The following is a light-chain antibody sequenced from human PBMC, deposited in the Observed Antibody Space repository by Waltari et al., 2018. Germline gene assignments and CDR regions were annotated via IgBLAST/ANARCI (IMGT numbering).Light chain of an antibody. CDR3: SSYARSDNSVL. J-gene: IGLJ2*01. Sequence: QSALPQPAPVSGSPGLSTTTPCTGSSSSAWVSNLVSWYRQLPNKAPQPIIYEGTRRPSGVSSRFSASKSGNTASLTISGLQAEDEALYFCSSYARSDNSVLFGGGTQLSVL. CDR2: EGT. CDR1: SSSAWVSNL. V-gene: IGLV2-23*01.